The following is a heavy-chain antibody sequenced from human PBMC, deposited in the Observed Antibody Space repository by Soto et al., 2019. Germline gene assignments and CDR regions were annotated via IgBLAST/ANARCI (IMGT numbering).Heavy chain of an antibody. J-gene: IGHJ5*01. CDR1: GYSLHNSG. Sequence: ASVKVSCKTSGYSLHNSGISWVRQAPGQGLEWMGWISVLNGYAHYGQKFQGRVIMTADTFTSTAYMELRGLRSDDTAMYYCSKNGTTWFASWGQGTPVTVS. V-gene: IGHV1-18*01. CDR2: ISVLNGYA. D-gene: IGHD1-1*01. CDR3: SKNGTTWFAS.